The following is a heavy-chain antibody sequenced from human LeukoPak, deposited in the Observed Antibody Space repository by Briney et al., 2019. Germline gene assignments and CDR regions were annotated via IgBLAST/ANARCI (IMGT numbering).Heavy chain of an antibody. V-gene: IGHV4-39*01. CDR3: AFGSSWSLKDAFDI. CDR1: GGSISSSSYY. Sequence: SETLSLTCTVSGGSISSSSYYWGWIRQPPGKGLEWIGSIYYSGSTYYNPSLKSRVTISVDTSKNQFSLKLSSVTAADTAVYYCAFGSSWSLKDAFDIWGQGTMVTVSS. J-gene: IGHJ3*02. CDR2: IYYSGST. D-gene: IGHD6-13*01.